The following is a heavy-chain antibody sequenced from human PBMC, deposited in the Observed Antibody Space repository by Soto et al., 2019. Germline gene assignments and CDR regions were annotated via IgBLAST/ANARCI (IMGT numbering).Heavy chain of an antibody. V-gene: IGHV3-53*01. CDR1: GFTVGTNY. Sequence: GGSLRLSCAASGFTVGTNYLTWVRQAPGKGLKWVSIIYSGGNTYYADSVRGRFTISRDTSENTVYLQMNSLRAEDTAVYFCASLLLGATYALHIWGQGTMVTVSS. CDR2: IYSGGNT. J-gene: IGHJ3*02. D-gene: IGHD1-26*01. CDR3: ASLLLGATYALHI.